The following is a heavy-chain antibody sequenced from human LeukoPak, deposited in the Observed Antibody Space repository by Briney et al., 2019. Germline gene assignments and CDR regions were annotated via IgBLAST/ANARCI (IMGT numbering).Heavy chain of an antibody. Sequence: PSETLSLTCAVSGGSISSSNWWSWVRQPPGKGLEWIGEIYHSGSTNYNPSLKSRVTISVDKSKNQFSLKLSSVTAADTAVYYCARHRSSGWYAEGIAYWGQGTLVTVSS. CDR1: GGSISSSNW. D-gene: IGHD6-19*01. CDR2: IYHSGST. CDR3: ARHRSSGWYAEGIAY. J-gene: IGHJ4*02. V-gene: IGHV4-4*02.